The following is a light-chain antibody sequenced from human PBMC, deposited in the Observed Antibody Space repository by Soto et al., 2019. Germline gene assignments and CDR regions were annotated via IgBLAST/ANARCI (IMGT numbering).Light chain of an antibody. CDR2: GTS. Sequence: EIVMTQSPATLSVSPGERATLSCRASQGVGSNLAWYQQKPGQAPRLLIFGTSTRATGIPARFSGSGSGTECSLIISSLQYEDFAVYYCQQYNNGPPWTFGQGTKVEIK. CDR3: QQYNNGPPWT. CDR1: QGVGSN. J-gene: IGKJ1*01. V-gene: IGKV3-15*01.